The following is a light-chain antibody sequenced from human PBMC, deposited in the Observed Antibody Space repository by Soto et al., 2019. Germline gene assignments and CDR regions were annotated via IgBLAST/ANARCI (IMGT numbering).Light chain of an antibody. J-gene: IGLJ2*01. CDR3: AARDDSLSIPV. CDR1: SSNIGSRY. V-gene: IGLV1-47*01. CDR2: NSN. Sequence: QLVLTQPPSASGTPGQRVTISCSGSSSNIGSRYVYWYQQLPGTAPKLLIYNSNQRPSRVPDRFSGSKSGISASLAISGLRTEDEADYCCAARDDSLSIPVFGGGTKLTVL.